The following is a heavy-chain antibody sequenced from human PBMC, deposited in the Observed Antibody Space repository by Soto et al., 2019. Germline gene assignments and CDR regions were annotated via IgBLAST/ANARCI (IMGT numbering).Heavy chain of an antibody. V-gene: IGHV1-3*01. CDR1: GYTFTSYA. J-gene: IGHJ6*02. CDR2: INAGNGNT. Sequence: ASVKVSCKASGYTFTSYAMHWVHQAPGQRLEWMGWINAGNGNTKYAQKFQGRVTITRDESASTAYMELSSLRSEDTAVYYCARGPRAGRYFVNRQLPYYYHGMDVWGQGTTVTVSS. CDR3: ARGPRAGRYFVNRQLPYYYHGMDV. D-gene: IGHD3-9*01.